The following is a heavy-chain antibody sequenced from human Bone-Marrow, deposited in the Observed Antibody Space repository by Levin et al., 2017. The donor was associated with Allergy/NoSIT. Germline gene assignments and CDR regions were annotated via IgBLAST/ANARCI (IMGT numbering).Heavy chain of an antibody. D-gene: IGHD3-3*01. J-gene: IGHJ4*02. CDR3: ARHYRRFLEWLLLFDY. CDR1: GGSIRSSSYY. CDR2: IYYSGST. Sequence: SPTLSLPCTVSGGSIRSSSYYWGWIRQPPGKGLEWIGSIYYSGSTYYNPSLKSRVTISVDTSKNQFSLKLSSVTAADTAVYYCARHYRRFLEWLLLFDYWGQGTLVTVSS. V-gene: IGHV4-39*01.